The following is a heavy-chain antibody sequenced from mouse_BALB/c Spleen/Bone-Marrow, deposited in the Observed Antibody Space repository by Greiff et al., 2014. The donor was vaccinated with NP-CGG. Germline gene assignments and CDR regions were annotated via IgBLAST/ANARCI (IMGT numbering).Heavy chain of an antibody. V-gene: IGHV1-9*01. J-gene: IGHJ1*01. CDR1: GYTFSNYW. Sequence: VQRVESGAELMKPGASVKISCMATGYTFSNYWIEWVKQRPGHGLEWIGEFLPGSGSTDYNEDFKGKATFTADTSSNTAYMQLSSLTSADSAVYYCARVIYWYFDVWGAGTTVTVSS. CDR2: FLPGSGST. CDR3: ARVIYWYFDV.